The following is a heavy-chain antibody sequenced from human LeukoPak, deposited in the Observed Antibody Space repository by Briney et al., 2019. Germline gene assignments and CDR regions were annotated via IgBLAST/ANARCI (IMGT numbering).Heavy chain of an antibody. J-gene: IGHJ3*02. D-gene: IGHD5-24*01. CDR1: GFTFSSYW. V-gene: IGHV3-7*01. CDR3: ATISAQTFDI. Sequence: GGSLRLSCVGSGFTFSSYWVNWVRQSPGKGLEWVSNIKPDGSDKYYVDSARGRFTVSRDNAKNSAFLQMNSLRAEDTAIYYCATISAQTFDIWGQGTLVSVSS. CDR2: IKPDGSDK.